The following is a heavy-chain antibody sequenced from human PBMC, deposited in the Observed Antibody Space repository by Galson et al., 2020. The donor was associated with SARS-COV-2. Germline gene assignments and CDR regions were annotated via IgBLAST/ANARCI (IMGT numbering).Heavy chain of an antibody. CDR2: IYYSGST. D-gene: IGHD3-9*01. CDR1: GGSISSSSYY. J-gene: IGHJ4*02. CDR3: ARQVVLRYFDWLLNAENHDY. V-gene: IGHV4-39*01. Sequence: ASETLSLTCTVSGGSISSSSYYWGWIRQPPGKGLEWIGSIYYSGSTYYNPSLKSRVTISVDTSKNQFSLKLSSVTAADTAVYYCARQVVLRYFDWLLNAENHDYWGQGTLVTVSS.